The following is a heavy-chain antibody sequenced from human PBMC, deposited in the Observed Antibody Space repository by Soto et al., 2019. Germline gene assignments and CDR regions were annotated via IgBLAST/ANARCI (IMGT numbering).Heavy chain of an antibody. Sequence: GGSLRLSCAASGFTFSSYGMHWVRQAPGKGLEWVAVIWYDGSNKYYADSVKGRFTISRDNSKNTLYLQMNSLRAEDTAVYYCARGQRHMTTVTITLDYWGQGTLVTVSS. CDR2: IWYDGSNK. D-gene: IGHD4-17*01. CDR3: ARGQRHMTTVTITLDY. V-gene: IGHV3-33*01. CDR1: GFTFSSYG. J-gene: IGHJ4*02.